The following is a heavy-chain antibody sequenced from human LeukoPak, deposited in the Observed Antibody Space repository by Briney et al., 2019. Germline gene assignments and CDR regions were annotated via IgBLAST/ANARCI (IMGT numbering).Heavy chain of an antibody. Sequence: ASVKVSCKXSGYTFTSYDINWVRQATGQGLEWMGWMSPNSGNTGYSQKFQGRVTMTRNTSISTAYMELSSLRSEDTAVYYCARGRYCSGGSCYPPNFDYWGQGTLVTVSS. CDR1: GYTFTSYD. CDR2: MSPNSGNT. V-gene: IGHV1-8*01. D-gene: IGHD2-15*01. CDR3: ARGRYCSGGSCYPPNFDY. J-gene: IGHJ4*02.